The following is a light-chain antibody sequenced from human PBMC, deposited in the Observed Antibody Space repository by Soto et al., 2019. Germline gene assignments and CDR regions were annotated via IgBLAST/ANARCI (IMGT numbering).Light chain of an antibody. CDR2: AAS. J-gene: IGKJ1*01. CDR1: QGISSY. V-gene: IGKV1-8*01. Sequence: AIRMTQSPSPFSASTGDRVTITCRASQGISSYLAWYQQKPGKAHKLLIYAASTLQSGVPSRFSGSGSGTDVTLTISCLQSDDFANYYCQQYYSYPWPFRQGTKVEIK. CDR3: QQYYSYPWP.